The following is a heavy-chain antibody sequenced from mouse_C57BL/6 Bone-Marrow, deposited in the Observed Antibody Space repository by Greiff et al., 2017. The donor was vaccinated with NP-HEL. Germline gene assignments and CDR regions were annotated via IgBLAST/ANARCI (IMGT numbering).Heavy chain of an antibody. CDR2: IHPNSGST. CDR3: ARDYYGSSYGY. J-gene: IGHJ2*01. Sequence: VQLQQPGAELVKPGASVKLSCKASGYTFTSYWMHWVKQRPGQGLEWIGMIHPNSGSTNYNKKFKSKATLTVDKSSSTAYMQLSSLTSEDSAVYYCARDYYGSSYGYWGQGTTLTVSS. D-gene: IGHD1-1*01. V-gene: IGHV1-64*01. CDR1: GYTFTSYW.